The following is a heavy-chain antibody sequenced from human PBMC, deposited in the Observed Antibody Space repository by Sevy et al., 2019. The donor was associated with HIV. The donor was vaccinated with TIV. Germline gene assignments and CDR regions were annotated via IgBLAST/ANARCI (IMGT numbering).Heavy chain of an antibody. CDR1: GFTFSDYN. CDR3: ARVFGIGIVGATPDY. D-gene: IGHD1-26*01. V-gene: IGHV3-11*01. Sequence: GGSLRLSCAASGFTFSDYNMIWIRQAPGRGLEWISYIRSTGDTIYYADSVKGRFTISRDNAKNSLYLQMNSLTAGDTAVYYCARVFGIGIVGATPDYWAREPCHRLL. CDR2: IRSTGDTI. J-gene: IGHJ4*02.